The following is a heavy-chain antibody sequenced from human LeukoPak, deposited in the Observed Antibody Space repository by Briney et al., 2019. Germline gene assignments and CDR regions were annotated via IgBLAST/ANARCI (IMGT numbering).Heavy chain of an antibody. CDR1: GYTFTSYD. CDR2: MNPNSGNT. Sequence: ASVKVSCKASGYTFTSYDINWVRQATGQGLEWMGWMNPNSGNTGYAQKFQGRVTITRNTSISTAYMELSSLRSEDTAVYYCARSHCSGGSCYFVDYFDYWGQGTLVTVSS. V-gene: IGHV1-8*03. CDR3: ARSHCSGGSCYFVDYFDY. J-gene: IGHJ4*02. D-gene: IGHD2-15*01.